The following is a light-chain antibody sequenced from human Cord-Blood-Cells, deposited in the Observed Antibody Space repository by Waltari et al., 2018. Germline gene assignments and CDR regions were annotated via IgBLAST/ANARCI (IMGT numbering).Light chain of an antibody. J-gene: IGLJ3*02. CDR2: DDS. V-gene: IGLV3-21*03. CDR3: QVWDSSSDHWV. Sequence: SYVLTQPPSVAVAPGKTARIPCGGNNIGRKSGHWYQQKPGQAPVLVVYDDSDRPSGIPERFSGSNSGNTATLTISRVEAGDEADYYCQVWDSSSDHWVFGGGTKLTVL. CDR1: NIGRKS.